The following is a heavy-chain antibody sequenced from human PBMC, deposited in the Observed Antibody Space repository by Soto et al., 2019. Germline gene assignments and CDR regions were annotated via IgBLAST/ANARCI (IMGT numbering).Heavy chain of an antibody. D-gene: IGHD6-13*01. V-gene: IGHV3-33*01. CDR1: GFTFSSYG. Sequence: QVQLVESGGGVVQPGRSLRLSCAASGFTFSSYGMHWVRQAPGKGLEWVAGIWYDGSNKYYADSVKGRFTISSDNSKTTLYLQMNSLRAEDTAVYYCARSAAAGTYFDYWGQGILVTVSS. CDR3: ARSAAAGTYFDY. J-gene: IGHJ4*02. CDR2: IWYDGSNK.